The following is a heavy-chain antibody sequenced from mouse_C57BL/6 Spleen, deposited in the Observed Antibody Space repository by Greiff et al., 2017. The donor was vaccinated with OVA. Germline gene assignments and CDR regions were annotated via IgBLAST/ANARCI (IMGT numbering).Heavy chain of an antibody. J-gene: IGHJ1*03. CDR3: ARRDYRDWYFDV. CDR1: GFTFSDYG. CDR2: ISSGSSTI. Sequence: EVKLMESGGGLVKPGGSLKLSCAASGFTFSDYGMHWVRQAPEKGLEWVAYISSGSSTIYYADTVKGRFTISRDNAKNTLFLQMTSLRSEDTAMYYCARRDYRDWYFDVWGTGTTVTVSS. D-gene: IGHD2-14*01. V-gene: IGHV5-17*01.